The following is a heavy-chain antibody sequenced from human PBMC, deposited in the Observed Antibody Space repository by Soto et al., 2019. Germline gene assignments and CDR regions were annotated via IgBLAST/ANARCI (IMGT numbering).Heavy chain of an antibody. CDR1: GYTFTSYA. Sequence: QVQLVQSGAEEKKPGASVKVSCKASGYTFTSYAMHWVRQAPGQRLEWMGWINAGNGNTKYSQKFQGRVTITRDTSASTAYMGLSSLRSEDTAVYYCAGGSSGSYYMHYWGQGTLVTVSS. D-gene: IGHD1-26*01. CDR2: INAGNGNT. CDR3: AGGSSGSYYMHY. J-gene: IGHJ4*02. V-gene: IGHV1-3*05.